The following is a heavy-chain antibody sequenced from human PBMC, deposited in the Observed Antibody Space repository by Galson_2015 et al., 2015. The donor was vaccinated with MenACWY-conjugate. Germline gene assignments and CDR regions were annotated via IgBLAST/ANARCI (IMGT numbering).Heavy chain of an antibody. J-gene: IGHJ4*02. Sequence: QSGAEVKEPGESLKISCTASGYSFTGYWVGWVRQMPGKGLEWMGIIYPGDSDTRYSPSFQGQVIISADKSINTAYLQWSTLKASDTAIYYCARRRGWEFDNSGYYFDYWGQGTLVTVSS. CDR3: ARRRGWEFDNSGYYFDY. D-gene: IGHD3-22*01. CDR1: GYSFTGYW. V-gene: IGHV5-51*01. CDR2: IYPGDSDT.